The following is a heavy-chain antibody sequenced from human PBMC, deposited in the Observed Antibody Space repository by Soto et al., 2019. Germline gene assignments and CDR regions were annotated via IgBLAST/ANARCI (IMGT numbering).Heavy chain of an antibody. CDR1: GFSVSSYA. V-gene: IGHV3-23*01. CDR2: ISGSGGST. Sequence: EVQLLESGGGLVQPGGSLRLSCAASGFSVSSYAMSWVRQAPGKGLEWVSAISGSGGSTYYADSVKGRFTISRDNSKNTLYLQMNSLRAEDTAVYYCASYSSGWYGNAFDIWGQGTMVTVSS. J-gene: IGHJ3*02. CDR3: ASYSSGWYGNAFDI. D-gene: IGHD6-19*01.